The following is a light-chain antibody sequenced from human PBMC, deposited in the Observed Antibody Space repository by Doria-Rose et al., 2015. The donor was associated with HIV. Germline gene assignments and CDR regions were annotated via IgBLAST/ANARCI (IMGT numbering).Light chain of an antibody. CDR3: HQYGTSWT. V-gene: IGKV3-20*01. J-gene: IGKJ1*01. CDR2: DGS. Sequence: IELTQSRGTLSLSPGEGDTLSCRASQSFSSTYLARYQQNPGQAPSLLIYDGSTWATGIPDRFSASGSGTDFTLTINRLEPEDFALYYCHQYGTSWTFGQGTKVEI. CDR1: QSFSSTY.